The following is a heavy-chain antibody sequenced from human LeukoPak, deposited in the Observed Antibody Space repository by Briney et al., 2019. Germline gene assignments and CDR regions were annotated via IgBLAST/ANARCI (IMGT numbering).Heavy chain of an antibody. Sequence: GGSLRLSCAASGFAFRIFPMIWARQAPGKGLEWVSSISADSTTTNYADSAKGRFTVSRDNSKRTLYLQMNSLRVEDTALYYCATLMYTTGRQGSDSWGQGTRVTVSS. CDR3: ATLMYTTGRQGSDS. CDR1: GFAFRIFP. J-gene: IGHJ4*02. D-gene: IGHD6-19*01. V-gene: IGHV3-23*01. CDR2: ISADSTTT.